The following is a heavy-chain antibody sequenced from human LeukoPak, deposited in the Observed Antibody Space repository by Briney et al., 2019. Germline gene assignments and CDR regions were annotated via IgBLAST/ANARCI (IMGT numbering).Heavy chain of an antibody. CDR2: IKSKTDGGTT. CDR1: GFTFSNAW. V-gene: IGHV3-15*01. CDR3: ARSWVSVRGVIEDDIDY. D-gene: IGHD3-10*01. J-gene: IGHJ4*02. Sequence: GGSLRLSCAASGFTFSNAWMSWVRQAPGKGLEWVGRIKSKTDGGTTDYAAPVKGRFTISRDDSKNTLYLQMNSLRAEDTAVYYCARSWVSVRGVIEDDIDYWGQGTLVTVSS.